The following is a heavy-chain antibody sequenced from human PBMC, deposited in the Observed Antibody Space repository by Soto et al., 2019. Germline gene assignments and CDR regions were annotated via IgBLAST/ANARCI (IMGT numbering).Heavy chain of an antibody. CDR3: ARGWVNYGSGSYDV. V-gene: IGHV3-74*01. D-gene: IGHD3-10*01. CDR1: FSSYW. CDR2: INSDGSST. J-gene: IGHJ6*02. Sequence: EVQLVESGGGLVQPGGSLRLSCAASFSSYWMHWVRQAPGKGLMWVSRINSDGSSTSYADSVKGRFTISRDNAKNTLYLQMTRLRVEDTAVYYCARGWVNYGSGSYDVWGQGTTVTVSS.